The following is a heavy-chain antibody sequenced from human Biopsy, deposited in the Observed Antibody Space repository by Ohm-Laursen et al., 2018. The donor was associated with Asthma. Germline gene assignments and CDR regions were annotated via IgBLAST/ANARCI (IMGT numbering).Heavy chain of an antibody. V-gene: IGHV4-31*03. J-gene: IGHJ4*02. CDR1: YGSITSGGYY. Sequence: SQTLSLTCTVSYGSITSGGYYWTWLRQHPGKGLVWMRFMYYSGSTYYNPSLKSRVSISIDTSKNQFSLKLSSVTAADTAVYYCARAQDYYDSRGYYRSFDYWGQGTLVTVSS. D-gene: IGHD3-22*01. CDR3: ARAQDYYDSRGYYRSFDY. CDR2: MYYSGST.